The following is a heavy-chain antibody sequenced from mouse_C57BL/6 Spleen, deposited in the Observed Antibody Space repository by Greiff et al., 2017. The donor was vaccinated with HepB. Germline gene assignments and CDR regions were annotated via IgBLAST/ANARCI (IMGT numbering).Heavy chain of an antibody. CDR2: IDPETGGT. Sequence: QVQLKESGAELVRPGASVTLSCKASGYTFTDYEMHWVKQTPVHGLEWIGAIDPETGGTAYNQKFKGKAILTADKSSSTAYMELRSLTSEDSAVYYCTRGYYGNHFDYWGQGTTLTVSS. D-gene: IGHD2-1*01. J-gene: IGHJ2*01. CDR1: GYTFTDYE. V-gene: IGHV1-15*01. CDR3: TRGYYGNHFDY.